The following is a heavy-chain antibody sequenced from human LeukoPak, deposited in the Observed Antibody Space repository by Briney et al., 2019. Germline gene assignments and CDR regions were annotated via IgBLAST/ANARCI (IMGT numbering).Heavy chain of an antibody. V-gene: IGHV3-7*03. CDR1: GFTFSAYW. CDR2: IKEDGSDK. J-gene: IGHJ5*02. Sequence: GGSLRLSCAASGFTFSAYWMGWVRQAPGKGLEWVADIKEDGSDKYSVDSVKGRFTISRDNAKNSLYLQMNTLRVEDTAMYYCASLDTAKQPLANHWGQGTLVTVSS. CDR3: ASLDTAKQPLANH. D-gene: IGHD5-18*01.